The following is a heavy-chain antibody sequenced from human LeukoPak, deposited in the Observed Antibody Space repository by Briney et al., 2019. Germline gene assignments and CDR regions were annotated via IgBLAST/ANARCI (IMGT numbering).Heavy chain of an antibody. J-gene: IGHJ4*02. Sequence: GESLKISCKGSGYSFTNYWIGWVRQMPGKGLKWMGIIYPGDSDARYSPSFQGQVTISADKSISTAYLQWSSLKASDTAMYYCARLSYCGGDCYYSSYFDYWGQGTLVTVSS. V-gene: IGHV5-51*01. D-gene: IGHD2-21*02. CDR2: IYPGDSDA. CDR3: ARLSYCGGDCYYSSYFDY. CDR1: GYSFTNYW.